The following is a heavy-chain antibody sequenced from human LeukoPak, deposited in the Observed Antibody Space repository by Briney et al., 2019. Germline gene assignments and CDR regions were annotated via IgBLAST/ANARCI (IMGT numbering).Heavy chain of an antibody. Sequence: GGSLRLSCAASGFTFSSYAMSWVRQTSGKGLEWVSAISGSGGSTYYADSVKGRFTISRDNSKNTLYLQMNSLRAEDTAVYYCAKGRPGSYYFDYWGQGTLVTVSS. CDR1: GFTFSSYA. CDR2: ISGSGGST. D-gene: IGHD3-10*01. V-gene: IGHV3-23*01. J-gene: IGHJ4*02. CDR3: AKGRPGSYYFDY.